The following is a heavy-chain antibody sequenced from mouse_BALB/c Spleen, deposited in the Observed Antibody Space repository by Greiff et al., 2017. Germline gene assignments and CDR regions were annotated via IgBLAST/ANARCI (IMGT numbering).Heavy chain of an antibody. D-gene: IGHD1-3*01. J-gene: IGHJ2*01. CDR2: IRNKANGYTT. CDR3: ARDTVAHFDY. CDR1: GFTFTDYY. Sequence: EVNVVESGGGLVQPGGSLRLSCATSGFTFTDYYMSWVRQPPGKALEWLGFIRNKANGYTTEYSASVKGRFTISRDNSQSILYLQMNTLRAEDSATYYCARDTVAHFDYWGQGTTLTVSS. V-gene: IGHV7-3*02.